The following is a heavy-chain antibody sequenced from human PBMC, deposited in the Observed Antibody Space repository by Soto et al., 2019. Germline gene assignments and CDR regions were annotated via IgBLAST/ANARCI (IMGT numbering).Heavy chain of an antibody. CDR3: ARHIGYYDSSGYYVLWFQH. J-gene: IGHJ1*01. CDR1: GGTFSSYA. D-gene: IGHD3-22*01. Sequence: ASVKVSCKASGGTFSSYAISWVRQAPGQGLEWMGGIIPIFGTANYAQKFQGRVTITADESTSTAYMELSSLRSEDTAVYYCARHIGYYDSSGYYVLWFQHWGQGTLVTVSS. V-gene: IGHV1-69*13. CDR2: IIPIFGTA.